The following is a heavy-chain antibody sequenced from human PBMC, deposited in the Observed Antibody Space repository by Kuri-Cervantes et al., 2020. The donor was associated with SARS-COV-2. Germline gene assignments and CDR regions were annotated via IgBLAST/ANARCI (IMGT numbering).Heavy chain of an antibody. CDR3: ARGSFWSYSSHIDH. CDR1: GGSISSGGYS. D-gene: IGHD1-26*01. Sequence: ETLSLTCEVSGGSISSGGYSWAWVRQAPGKGPEWVSGFSGSGTNSDYAESVRGRFTITRDNSKNTLFLQMSSLRAEDTAIYYCARGSFWSYSSHIDHWGQGTLVTVSS. J-gene: IGHJ4*02. CDR2: FSGSGTNS. V-gene: IGHV3-23*01.